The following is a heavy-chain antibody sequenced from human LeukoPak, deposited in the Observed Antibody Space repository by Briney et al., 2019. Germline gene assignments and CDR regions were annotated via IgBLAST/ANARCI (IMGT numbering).Heavy chain of an antibody. J-gene: IGHJ4*02. CDR2: IYDSGST. V-gene: IGHV4-59*12. CDR3: AREAYCGGDCYSGFDY. D-gene: IGHD2-21*02. Sequence: TASETLSLTCTVSGDSISSYYWSWIRQPPGKGLEWIGYIYDSGSTNYNPSLKSRVTISIDTSKNQFSLKLSSVTAADTAVYYCAREAYCGGDCYSGFDYWGQGTLVTVSS. CDR1: GDSISSYY.